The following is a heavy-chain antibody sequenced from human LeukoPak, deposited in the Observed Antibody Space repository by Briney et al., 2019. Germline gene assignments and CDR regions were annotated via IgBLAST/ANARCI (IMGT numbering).Heavy chain of an antibody. CDR1: GFIFSSYA. J-gene: IGHJ3*02. Sequence: GGSLRLSCAASGFIFSSYAMSWVRQAPGKGLEWVSAISGSGGSTYYADSVKGRFTISRDNSKNTLYLQMNSLRAEDTAVYYCAKANAFLVVIRSGAFDIWGQGTMVTVSS. V-gene: IGHV3-23*01. CDR3: AKANAFLVVIRSGAFDI. CDR2: ISGSGGST. D-gene: IGHD3-22*01.